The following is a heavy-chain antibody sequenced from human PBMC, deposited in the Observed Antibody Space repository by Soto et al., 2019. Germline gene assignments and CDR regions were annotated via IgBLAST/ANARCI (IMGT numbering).Heavy chain of an antibody. J-gene: IGHJ4*02. Sequence: SETLSLTCAGYGGSFSGYYWSWIRQPPGKGLEWIGEINHSGSTNYNPSLKSRVTISVDTSKNQFSLKLSSVTAADTAVYYCARADRDYDFWSGYYTSRRYYFDYWGQGTLVPVSS. CDR1: GGSFSGYY. CDR2: INHSGST. D-gene: IGHD3-3*01. V-gene: IGHV4-34*01. CDR3: ARADRDYDFWSGYYTSRRYYFDY.